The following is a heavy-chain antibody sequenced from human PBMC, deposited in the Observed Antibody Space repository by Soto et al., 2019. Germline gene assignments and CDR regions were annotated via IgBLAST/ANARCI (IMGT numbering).Heavy chain of an antibody. CDR1: GGSISSGGYS. V-gene: IGHV4-34*01. J-gene: IGHJ6*02. CDR2: INHSGST. D-gene: IGHD3-9*01. CDR3: ASLHDTSTRNYYYYYGMDV. Sequence: SETLSLTCAVSGGSISSGGYSWSWIRQPPGKGLEWIGEINHSGSTNYNPSLKSRVTISIDTSKNQFSLKLSSVTAADTAVYYCASLHDTSTRNYYYYYGMDVWGQGTTVTVSS.